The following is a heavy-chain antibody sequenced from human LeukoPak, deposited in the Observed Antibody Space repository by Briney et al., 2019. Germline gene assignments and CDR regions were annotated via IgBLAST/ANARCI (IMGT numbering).Heavy chain of an antibody. V-gene: IGHV4-39*02. CDR1: GGSISSSSYY. CDR2: IYYSGST. Sequence: PSQTLSLTCTVSGGSISSSSYYWGWIRQPPGKGLEWIGSIYYSGSTYYNPSLKSRVTISVDTSKNQFSLKLSSVTAADTAVYYCARERARKGSKWMVRGVLDYWGQGTLVTVSS. J-gene: IGHJ4*02. D-gene: IGHD3-10*01. CDR3: ARERARKGSKWMVRGVLDY.